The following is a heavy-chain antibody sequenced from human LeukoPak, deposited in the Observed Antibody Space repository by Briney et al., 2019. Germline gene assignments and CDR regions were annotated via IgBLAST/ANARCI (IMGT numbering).Heavy chain of an antibody. J-gene: IGHJ6*02. Sequence: PETLSLTCAVYGGSFSGYYWSWIRQPPGKGLEWIGEINHSGSTNYNPSLKSRVTISVDTSKNQFSLKLSSVTAADTAVYYCARDRNYYGSGSHYYYYGMDVWGQGTTVTVSS. V-gene: IGHV4-34*01. D-gene: IGHD3-10*01. CDR1: GGSFSGYY. CDR3: ARDRNYYGSGSHYYYYGMDV. CDR2: INHSGST.